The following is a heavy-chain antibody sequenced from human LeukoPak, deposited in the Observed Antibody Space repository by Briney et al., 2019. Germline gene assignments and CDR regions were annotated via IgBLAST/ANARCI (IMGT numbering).Heavy chain of an antibody. D-gene: IGHD3-10*01. CDR1: GLPVSRNY. CDR3: ARGTPLWFGELHRGAFDI. Sequence: GGSLSLSCAASGLPVSRNYMSWVRQAPGKGLEWAPVIYSGGSTYYADSVKGRFTISRDNSKNTLYLQMNSLRAEDTAVYYCARGTPLWFGELHRGAFDIWGQGTMVTVSS. J-gene: IGHJ3*02. V-gene: IGHV3-66*01. CDR2: IYSGGST.